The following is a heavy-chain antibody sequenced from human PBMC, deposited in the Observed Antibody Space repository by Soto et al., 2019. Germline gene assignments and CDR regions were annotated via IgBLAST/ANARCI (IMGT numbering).Heavy chain of an antibody. V-gene: IGHV2-5*02. CDR1: GFSLSTTGVG. D-gene: IGHD2-21*02. J-gene: IGHJ6*02. Sequence: QITLKESGPTLVKPTQTLTLTCTFSGFSLSTTGVGVGWIRQPPGKALEWLALIYWDDDKRYNPSLNGRLTITKDYYENQVVLAMPNMDPVDTATYYCVQSRCGGDCLQSYSSHSYYGLDVWGQGTTVTVSS. CDR3: VQSRCGGDCLQSYSSHSYYGLDV. CDR2: IYWDDDK.